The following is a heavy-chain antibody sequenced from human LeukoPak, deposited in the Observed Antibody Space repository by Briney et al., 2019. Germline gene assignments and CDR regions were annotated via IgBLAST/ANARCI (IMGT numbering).Heavy chain of an antibody. D-gene: IGHD5-18*01. J-gene: IGHJ4*02. CDR3: ARGRGYSYGLFDY. CDR1: GGSFSGYY. CDR2: INHSGST. V-gene: IGHV4-34*01. Sequence: SETLSLTCAVYGGSFSGYYWSWIRQPPGKGLEWIGEINHSGSTNYNPSLKSRVTISVDTSQNQFSLKLSSVTAADTAVYYCARGRGYSYGLFDYRGQGTLVTVSS.